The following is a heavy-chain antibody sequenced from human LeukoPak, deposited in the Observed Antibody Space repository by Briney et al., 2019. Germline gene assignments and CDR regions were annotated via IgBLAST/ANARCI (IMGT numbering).Heavy chain of an antibody. J-gene: IGHJ6*03. D-gene: IGHD3-22*01. CDR2: INHSGST. V-gene: IGHV4-34*01. CDR1: GGSFSGYY. CDR3: ARGYPGYYYDSSGYYYGRYYYYYVDV. Sequence: SPSETLSLTCAVYGGSFSGYYWSWIRQPPGKGLEWIGEINHSGSTNYNPSLKSRVTISVDTSKNQFSLKLSSVTAADTAVYYCARGYPGYYYDSSGYYYGRYYYYYVDVWGKGTTVTVSS.